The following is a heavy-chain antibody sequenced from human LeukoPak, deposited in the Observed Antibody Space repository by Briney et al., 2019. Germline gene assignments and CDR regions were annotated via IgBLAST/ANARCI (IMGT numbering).Heavy chain of an antibody. CDR2: NYYSGIT. Sequence: SETLSLTCTVSGGSISSYYWSWIRQPPGEGLEWIGYNYYSGITNYNPSLKSRVTISVDTSKNQFSLKLSSVTAADTAVYYCARDLAYCSTTTCPDVWGQGTTVTVSS. CDR1: GGSISSYY. CDR3: ARDLAYCSTTTCPDV. D-gene: IGHD2-2*01. V-gene: IGHV4-59*01. J-gene: IGHJ6*02.